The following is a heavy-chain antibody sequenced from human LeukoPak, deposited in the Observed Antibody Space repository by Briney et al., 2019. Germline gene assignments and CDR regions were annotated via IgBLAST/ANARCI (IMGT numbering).Heavy chain of an antibody. D-gene: IGHD2-2*01. J-gene: IGHJ4*02. CDR1: GFTYSTYA. CDR3: ARWGSTSCYDY. CDR2: ISTNGDST. V-gene: IGHV3-64*02. Sequence: GGSLRLSCAASGFTYSTYAMHWVRQAPGKELEYVSAISTNGDSTYYADSVKGRFTISRDNSKNTLFLQMGSLRADDMAVYYCARWGSTSCYDYWGQGTLVTVSS.